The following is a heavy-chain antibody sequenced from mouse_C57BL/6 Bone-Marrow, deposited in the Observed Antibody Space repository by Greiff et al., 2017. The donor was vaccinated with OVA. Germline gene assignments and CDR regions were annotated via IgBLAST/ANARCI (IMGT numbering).Heavy chain of an antibody. CDR3: AEDYYGSSPHWYFDV. CDR2: IQPNSGST. J-gene: IGHJ1*03. CDR1: GYTFTSYW. Sequence: VQLQQPGAELVKPGASVKLSCKASGYTFTSYWRHWVKQRPGQGLEWIGMIQPNSGSTNYNEKFKSKATLTVDKSSSTAYMQLSSLTSEDSAVYYCAEDYYGSSPHWYFDVWGTGTTVTVSS. D-gene: IGHD1-1*01. V-gene: IGHV1-64*01.